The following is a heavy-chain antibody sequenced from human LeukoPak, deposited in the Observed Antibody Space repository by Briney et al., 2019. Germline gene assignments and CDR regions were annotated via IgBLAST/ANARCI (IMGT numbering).Heavy chain of an antibody. CDR2: IYYSGST. Sequence: PSETLSLPSTVSGGSISSRYWSWIRQPPGKGLEWIGYIYYSGSTNYNPSLKGRVTISVDTSKNQFSLKLSSVTAADTAVYYCARELIRNYMDVWGKGTTVTVSS. J-gene: IGHJ6*03. CDR3: ARELIRNYMDV. V-gene: IGHV4-59*11. D-gene: IGHD2/OR15-2a*01. CDR1: GGSISSRY.